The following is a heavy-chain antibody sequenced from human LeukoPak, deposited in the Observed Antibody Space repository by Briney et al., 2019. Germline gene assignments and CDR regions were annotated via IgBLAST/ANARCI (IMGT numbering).Heavy chain of an antibody. Sequence: SETLSLTCTVSGGSISSYYWSWIRQHPGKGLEWIGYIYYSGSTNYNPSLKSRVTISVDTSKNQFSLKLSSVTAADTAVYYCARGGDTFASDYWGQGTLVSVSS. D-gene: IGHD2-21*01. V-gene: IGHV4-59*01. CDR1: GGSISSYY. J-gene: IGHJ4*02. CDR3: ARGGDTFASDY. CDR2: IYYSGST.